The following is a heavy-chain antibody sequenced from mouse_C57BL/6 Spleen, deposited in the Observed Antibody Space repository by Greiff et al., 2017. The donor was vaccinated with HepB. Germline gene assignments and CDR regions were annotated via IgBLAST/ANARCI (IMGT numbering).Heavy chain of an antibody. Sequence: VQLQESGAELVRPGTSVKVSCKASGYAFTNYLIEWVKQRPGQGLEWIGVINPGSGGTNYNEKFKGKATLTADKSSSTAYMQLSSLTSEDSAVYFCARDDDAGMDYYAMDYWGQGTSVTVSS. CDR1: GYAFTNYL. D-gene: IGHD2-3*01. J-gene: IGHJ4*01. CDR3: ARDDDAGMDYYAMDY. CDR2: INPGSGGT. V-gene: IGHV1-54*01.